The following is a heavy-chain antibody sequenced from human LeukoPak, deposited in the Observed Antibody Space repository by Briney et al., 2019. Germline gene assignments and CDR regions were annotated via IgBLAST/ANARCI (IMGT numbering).Heavy chain of an antibody. V-gene: IGHV4-34*01. D-gene: IGHD6-19*01. CDR3: AGGHGLVRYHYTYCMDV. CDR2: INHSGST. Sequence: PSETLTLTCAVSGGSFSGYYWSWIRQPPGKGLEWIGEINHSGSTNYNPSLKSRVTILVDTSKNKLSLKLSSVPAADTAVYYCAGGHGLVRYHYTYCMDVWSQATTVTVSS. J-gene: IGHJ6*02. CDR1: GGSFSGYY.